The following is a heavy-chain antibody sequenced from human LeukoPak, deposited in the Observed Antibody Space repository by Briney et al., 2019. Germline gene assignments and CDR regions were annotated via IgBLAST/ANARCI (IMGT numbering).Heavy chain of an antibody. Sequence: GGSLRLSCAASGFTFSSYEMNWVRQAPGKGLEWVSYISSSGSTIYYADSVKGRFTISRDNAKNSLYLQMNSLRAEDTALYYCAKVSSSGWYFFDYWGQGTLVTVSS. J-gene: IGHJ4*02. V-gene: IGHV3-48*03. CDR2: ISSSGSTI. D-gene: IGHD6-19*01. CDR1: GFTFSSYE. CDR3: AKVSSSGWYFFDY.